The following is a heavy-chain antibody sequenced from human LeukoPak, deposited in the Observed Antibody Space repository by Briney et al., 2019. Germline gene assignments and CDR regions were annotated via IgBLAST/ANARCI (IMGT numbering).Heavy chain of an antibody. V-gene: IGHV4-30-2*01. CDR2: IYHSGST. D-gene: IGHD3-22*01. CDR3: ARVTTYYYDSSGYSPHSDY. CDR1: GGSISSGGYS. J-gene: IGHJ4*02. Sequence: PSETLSLTCAVSGGSISSGGYSWSWIRQPPGKGLEWIGYIYHSGSTYYNPSLKSRVTISVDRSKNQFSLKLSSVTAADTAVYYCARVTTYYYDSSGYSPHSDYWGQGTLVTVSS.